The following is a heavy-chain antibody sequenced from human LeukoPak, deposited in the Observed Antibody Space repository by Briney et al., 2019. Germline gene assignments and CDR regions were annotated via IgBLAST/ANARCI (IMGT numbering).Heavy chain of an antibody. CDR3: ARDGGSGWSINYYYGMDV. V-gene: IGHV1-18*01. D-gene: IGHD6-19*01. Sequence: ASVTVSCTASGYTFTSYGISWVRQAPGQGLEWMGRISAYNGNTNYTQMLQGRVTMTTDISTSTAYMELRSLRSDDTAVYYCARDGGSGWSINYYYGMDVWGQGTTVTVSS. CDR2: ISAYNGNT. J-gene: IGHJ6*02. CDR1: GYTFTSYG.